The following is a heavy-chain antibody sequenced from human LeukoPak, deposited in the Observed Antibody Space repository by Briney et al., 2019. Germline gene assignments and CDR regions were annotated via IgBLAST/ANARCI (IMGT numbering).Heavy chain of an antibody. D-gene: IGHD3-22*01. CDR3: VTYYYGSSAPKRNY. Sequence: PSETLSLTGAVYGGSFSDYFWSWIRQPPGKGLEWIGEISHSGSTTYNPSLRSRVTISGDTSKKQFSLKLSSVTAADTAVYYCVTYYYGSSAPKRNYWGQGILVTVSS. CDR1: GGSFSDYF. CDR2: ISHSGST. J-gene: IGHJ4*02. V-gene: IGHV4-34*01.